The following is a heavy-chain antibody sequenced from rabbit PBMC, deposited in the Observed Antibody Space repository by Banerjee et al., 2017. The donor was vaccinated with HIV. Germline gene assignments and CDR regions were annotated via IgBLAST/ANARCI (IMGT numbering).Heavy chain of an antibody. V-gene: IGHV1S45*01. CDR2: IDSGDGSK. J-gene: IGHJ4*01. Sequence: QEQLVESGGGLVQPEGSLTLTCTASGFSFSSGYYMCWVRQAPGKGPEWIACIDSGDGSKYYASWAKGRFTISKTSSTTVTLQVTSLTAADTATYFCARARTGDAGYGYWDLWGPGTLVTVS. D-gene: IGHD6-1*01. CDR1: GFSFSSGYY. CDR3: ARARTGDAGYGYWDL.